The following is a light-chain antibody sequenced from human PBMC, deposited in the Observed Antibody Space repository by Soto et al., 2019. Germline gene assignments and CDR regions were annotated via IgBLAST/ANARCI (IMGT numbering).Light chain of an antibody. CDR1: QSLLHSNGYDS. J-gene: IGKJ1*01. CDR2: LGS. Sequence: EIVMTQSPLSLPVTPGEPASISCRSSQSLLHSNGYDSLDGYLQKPGQSPQLLIYLGSNRASGVPARLSGSGSGTDFTLKISRVEADDVGGYYCMQALQSPPTFGQGTKVEIK. V-gene: IGKV2-28*01. CDR3: MQALQSPPT.